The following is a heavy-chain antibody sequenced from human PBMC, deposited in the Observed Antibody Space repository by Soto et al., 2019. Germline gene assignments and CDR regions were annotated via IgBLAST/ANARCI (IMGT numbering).Heavy chain of an antibody. V-gene: IGHV4-31*03. CDR2: IYYSGST. D-gene: IGHD3-9*01. CDR1: GGSISSGGYY. CDR3: ARDPVRYYDILTGYERNWYIDL. Sequence: QVQLQESGPGLVKPSQTLSLTCTVSGGSISSGGYYWSWIRQHPGKGLEWIGYIYYSGSTYYNPSLKSRVTISVDTSKNQFSLKLSSVTAADTAVYYCARDPVRYYDILTGYERNWYIDLWGRGTLVTVSS. J-gene: IGHJ2*01.